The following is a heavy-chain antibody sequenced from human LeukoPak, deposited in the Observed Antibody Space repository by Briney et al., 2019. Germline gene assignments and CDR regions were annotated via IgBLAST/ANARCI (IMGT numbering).Heavy chain of an antibody. CDR2: IYYSGST. D-gene: IGHD3-22*01. J-gene: IGHJ4*02. Sequence: SETLSLTCTVSGGSISSYYWSWIRQPPGKGLEWIGYIYYSGSTNYNPSLKSRVTISVDTSKNQFSLKLSSVTAADTAVYYCARADYDSSGYPPEYWGQGTLVTVSS. CDR1: GGSISSYY. CDR3: ARADYDSSGYPPEY. V-gene: IGHV4-59*01.